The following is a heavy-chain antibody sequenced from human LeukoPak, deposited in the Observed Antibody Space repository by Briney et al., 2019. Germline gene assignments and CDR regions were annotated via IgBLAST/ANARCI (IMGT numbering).Heavy chain of an antibody. CDR3: AREYYDSSGYYSYYFDY. CDR2: ISPNSGGT. J-gene: IGHJ4*02. D-gene: IGHD3-22*01. Sequence: RASVKVSCKASGYTFTVYYMHWVRQAPGQGVGWMGWISPNSGGTNYAQNFQGRVTMTRETSISTAYMEQSRLRSDDTAVYSCAREYYDSSGYYSYYFDYWGQGTLVTVSS. V-gene: IGHV1-2*02. CDR1: GYTFTVYY.